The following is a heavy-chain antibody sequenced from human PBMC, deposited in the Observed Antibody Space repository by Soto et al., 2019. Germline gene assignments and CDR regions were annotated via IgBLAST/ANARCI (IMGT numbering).Heavy chain of an antibody. D-gene: IGHD6-13*01. CDR3: TTDPPYSSSWTDYYYYGMDV. V-gene: IGHV3-15*07. J-gene: IGHJ6*02. CDR1: GFTFSNAW. Sequence: GGSLRLSCAASGFTFSNAWMNWVRQAPGKGLEWVGRIKSKTDGGTTDYAAPVKGRFTISRDDSKNTLYLQMNSLKTEDTAVYYCTTDPPYSSSWTDYYYYGMDVWGQGTTVTVSS. CDR2: IKSKTDGGTT.